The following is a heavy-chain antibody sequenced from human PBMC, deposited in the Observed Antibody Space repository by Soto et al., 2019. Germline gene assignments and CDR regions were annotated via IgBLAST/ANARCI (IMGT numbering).Heavy chain of an antibody. CDR3: ARQPGVVGTADLYGMDV. J-gene: IGHJ6*02. CDR2: ISPYNGKT. D-gene: IGHD2-21*02. CDR1: GYTFTNFG. Sequence: QVHMVQSGAEVKKPGASVNVSWKASGYTFTNFGLNWVRQAPGQGLEWMAGISPYNGKTDYAQKVQGRVTVTTDTSTATAYMEMSSLTSDDTAVYYCARQPGVVGTADLYGMDVWGQGTTVTVSS. V-gene: IGHV1-18*01.